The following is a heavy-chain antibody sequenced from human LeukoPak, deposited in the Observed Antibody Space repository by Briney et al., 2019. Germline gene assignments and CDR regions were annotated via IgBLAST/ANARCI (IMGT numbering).Heavy chain of an antibody. D-gene: IGHD2-2*01. J-gene: IGHJ4*02. CDR3: ARGNVVVPAAITRYCGSGSRYYFDY. CDR1: GGSISSYY. CDR2: IYTSGST. V-gene: IGHV4-4*07. Sequence: SGTLSLTCTVSGGSISSYYWSWIRQPAGKGLEWIGRIYTSGSTNYNPSLKSRVTMSVDTSKNQFSLKLSSVTAADTAVYYCARGNVVVPAAITRYCGSGSRYYFDYWGQGTLVTVSS.